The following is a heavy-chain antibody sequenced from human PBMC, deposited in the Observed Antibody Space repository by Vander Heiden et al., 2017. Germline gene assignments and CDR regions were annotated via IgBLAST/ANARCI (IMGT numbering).Heavy chain of an antibody. D-gene: IGHD3-10*01. CDR2: ISGGGGLT. V-gene: IGHV3-23*01. J-gene: IGHJ3*02. CDR3: ARSGNRNELDI. Sequence: EVQLLESAGGLARPGGSLKVSCTSSGFRFVNFVLSWVRLAPGKGVAWVSAISGGGGLTYYIDSVQCRLTISSASAKISLWLQMNDLRVADTAVYYCARSGNRNELDIWGQGTMVTVSS. CDR1: GFRFVNFV.